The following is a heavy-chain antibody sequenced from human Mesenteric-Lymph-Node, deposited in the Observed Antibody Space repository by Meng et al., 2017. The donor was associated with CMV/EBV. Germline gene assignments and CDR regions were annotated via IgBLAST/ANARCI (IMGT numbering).Heavy chain of an antibody. CDR1: GYTFTGYY. D-gene: IGHD6-13*01. J-gene: IGHJ4*02. V-gene: IGHV1-8*03. CDR3: ARSGSSWSRCFDY. CDR2: INPNSGNT. Sequence: ASVKVSCKASGYTFTGYYMHWVRQAPGQGLEWMGWINPNSGNTGYAQKFQGRVTITRNTSISTAYMELSSLRSEDTAVYYCARSGSSWSRCFDYWGQGTLVTVSS.